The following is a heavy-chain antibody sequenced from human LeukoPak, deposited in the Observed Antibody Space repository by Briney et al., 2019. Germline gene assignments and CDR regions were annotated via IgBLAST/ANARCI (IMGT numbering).Heavy chain of an antibody. CDR3: ARDPPGIAVAGTLWAFDI. CDR1: GDSVSSNSAA. V-gene: IGHV6-1*01. Sequence: SQTLSLTCAISGDSVSSNSAAWNWTRQSPSRGLEWLGRTYYRSKWYNDYAVSVKSRITINPDTSKNQFSLQLNSVTPEDTAVYYCARDPPGIAVAGTLWAFDIWGQGTMVTVSS. CDR2: TYYRSKWYN. D-gene: IGHD6-19*01. J-gene: IGHJ3*02.